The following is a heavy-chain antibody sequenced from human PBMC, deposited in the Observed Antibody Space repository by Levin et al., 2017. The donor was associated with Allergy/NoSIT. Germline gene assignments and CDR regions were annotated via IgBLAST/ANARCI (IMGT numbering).Heavy chain of an antibody. CDR1: SDSITGYY. Sequence: SQTLSLTCNVSSDSITGYYWSWIRQPPGKGLEWIGYVYYTGSTDYNPSLRSRLTISVDTSKNQFSLHLRSVTAADPAVYFCARGRRGVRGAPPDNGGQGTLVTVSS. CDR2: VYYTGST. J-gene: IGHJ4*01. CDR3: ARGRRGVRGAPPDN. V-gene: IGHV4-59*01. D-gene: IGHD3-10*01.